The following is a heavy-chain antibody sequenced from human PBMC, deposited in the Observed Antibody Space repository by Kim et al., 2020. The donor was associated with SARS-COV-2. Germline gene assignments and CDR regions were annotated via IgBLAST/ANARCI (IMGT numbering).Heavy chain of an antibody. J-gene: IGHJ5*02. CDR2: DPEDRQT. CDR3: ATTIDA. Sequence: DPEDRQTIYAQKFQGRVTMTEDSSTGTAYMELSSLRSEDAAIYYCATTIDAWGQGTLVTVSP. D-gene: IGHD3-9*01. V-gene: IGHV1-24*01.